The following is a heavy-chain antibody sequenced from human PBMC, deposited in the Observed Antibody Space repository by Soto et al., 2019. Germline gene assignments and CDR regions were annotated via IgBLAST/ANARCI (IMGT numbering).Heavy chain of an antibody. CDR2: IYPGDSDT. D-gene: IGHD6-13*01. Sequence: EVQLVLSGAEVKKPGESLKISCKGSGYSFTSYWIGWVRQMPGKGLESMGIIYPGDSDTRYSPSFQGQVTISADKSISTASLQWSSLKASDTAMYYCARTAAAGTYSYGMDFWGQGTTVTVSS. CDR3: ARTAAAGTYSYGMDF. V-gene: IGHV5-51*01. J-gene: IGHJ6*02. CDR1: GYSFTSYW.